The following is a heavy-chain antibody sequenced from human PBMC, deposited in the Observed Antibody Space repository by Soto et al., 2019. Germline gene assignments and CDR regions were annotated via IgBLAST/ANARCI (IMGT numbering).Heavy chain of an antibody. CDR2: INPSGGST. CDR3: ARAPEDYDFWSGYYFYYYYGMDV. Sequence: GASVKVSCKASGYTFTSYYMHWVRQAPGQGLEWMGIINPSGGSTSYAQKFQGRVTMTRDTSTSTVYMELSSLRSEDTAVYYCARAPEDYDFWSGYYFYYYYGMDVWGQGTTVTVSS. CDR1: GYTFTSYY. J-gene: IGHJ6*02. V-gene: IGHV1-46*01. D-gene: IGHD3-3*01.